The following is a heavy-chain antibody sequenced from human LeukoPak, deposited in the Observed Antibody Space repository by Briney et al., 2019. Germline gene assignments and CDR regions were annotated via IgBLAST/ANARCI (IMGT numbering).Heavy chain of an antibody. J-gene: IGHJ5*02. V-gene: IGHV4-59*01. CDR2: ISYTGST. CDR1: GGFISPYF. D-gene: IGHD3-10*01. CDR3: ARDDYRGVTNFDP. Sequence: SETLSLTCTVSGGFISPYFWSWMRQTPGKGLEWIGYISYTGSTNYNPALKSRVTISVGTSKNQFSLQLTSVTAADTAVYYCARDDYRGVTNFDPWGQGTLVTVSS.